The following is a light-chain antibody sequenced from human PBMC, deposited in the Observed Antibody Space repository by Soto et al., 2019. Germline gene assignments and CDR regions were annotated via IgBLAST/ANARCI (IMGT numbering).Light chain of an antibody. Sequence: EIVITHSPATLAVSPGGRASLSCRASQSISDTLAWYQQKHGQAPRLLIYGASTRATGIPARFSGSGSGTEFTLTISSLQSEDFAVYYCQQYNNWPWTFGQGTKVDIK. CDR1: QSISDT. CDR3: QQYNNWPWT. J-gene: IGKJ1*01. CDR2: GAS. V-gene: IGKV3-15*01.